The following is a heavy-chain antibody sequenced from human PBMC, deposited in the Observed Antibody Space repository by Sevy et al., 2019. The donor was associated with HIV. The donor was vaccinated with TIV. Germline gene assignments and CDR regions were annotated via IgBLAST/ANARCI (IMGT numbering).Heavy chain of an antibody. CDR1: GFPFSSYE. CDR2: ITNSGTTK. CDR3: ARHLPPSANTVAHFDC. V-gene: IGHV3-48*03. Sequence: GGSLRLSCTASGFPFSSYEMNWVRQAPGKGLEWVSYITNSGTTKYYSDFVRGRFTISRDNARNSLQLQMNILRAEDTFVYYCARHLPPSANTVAHFDCWGQGTLVTVSS. D-gene: IGHD4-17*01. J-gene: IGHJ4*02.